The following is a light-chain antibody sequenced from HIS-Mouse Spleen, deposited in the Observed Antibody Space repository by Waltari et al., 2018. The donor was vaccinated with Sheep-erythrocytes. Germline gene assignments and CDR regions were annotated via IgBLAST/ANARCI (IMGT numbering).Light chain of an antibody. J-gene: IGLJ3*02. CDR3: SSYAGSNNWV. V-gene: IGLV2-8*01. Sequence: QSALTQPPSASGSPGQSVTIPCTGTSSDVGGYNYVPRYQQHPGKGPKLMIYEVSKRPSGVPDRFSGSKSGNTASLTVSGLQAEDEADYYCSSYAGSNNWVFGGGTKLTVL. CDR1: SSDVGGYNY. CDR2: EVS.